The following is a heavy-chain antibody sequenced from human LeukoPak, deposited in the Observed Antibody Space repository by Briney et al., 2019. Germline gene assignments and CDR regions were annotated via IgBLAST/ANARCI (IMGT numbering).Heavy chain of an antibody. CDR3: GSSVDFIDN. CDR2: ISAYNGDT. J-gene: IGHJ4*02. V-gene: IGHV1-18*01. CDR1: GYTFTRYG. Sequence: ASVKVSCKASGYTFTRYGISWVRQAPGQGLEWMGSISAYNGDTNYAQKLQGRVTMTTDPSRSTAYMELRSLRSDDTAVYYCGSSVDFIDNWGQGTLVTVSS. D-gene: IGHD3-3*01.